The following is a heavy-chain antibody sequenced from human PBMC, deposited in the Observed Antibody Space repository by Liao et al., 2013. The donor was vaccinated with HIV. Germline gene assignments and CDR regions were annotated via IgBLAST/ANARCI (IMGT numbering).Heavy chain of an antibody. J-gene: IGHJ6*03. CDR2: IYYSGST. D-gene: IGHD3-22*01. V-gene: IGHV4-39*07. CDR1: GGSISSSSYY. Sequence: HLQLQESGPGLVKPSETLSLTCTVSGGSISSSSYYWGWIRQPPGKGLEWIGSIYYSGSTYYNPSLKSRVTISVDTSKNQFSLKLSSVTAADTAVYYCARLDSYYYYMDVWGKGTTVTVSS. CDR3: ARLDSYYYYMDV.